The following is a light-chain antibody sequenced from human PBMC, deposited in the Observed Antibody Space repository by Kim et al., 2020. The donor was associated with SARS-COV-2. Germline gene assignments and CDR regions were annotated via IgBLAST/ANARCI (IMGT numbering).Light chain of an antibody. CDR2: DAS. Sequence: ASVGDRVTITSRASQSINGWLAWYQQKPGKAPSLLIYDASSLESGVPSRFSGSGSGTEFTLTISSLQPDDFATYYCQQYNGYVLTFGGGTKVEIK. J-gene: IGKJ4*01. V-gene: IGKV1-5*01. CDR1: QSINGW. CDR3: QQYNGYVLT.